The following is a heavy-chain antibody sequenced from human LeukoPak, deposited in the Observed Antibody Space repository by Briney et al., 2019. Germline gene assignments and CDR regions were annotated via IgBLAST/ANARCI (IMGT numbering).Heavy chain of an antibody. Sequence: SETLSLTCAVYGGSFSGYYWSWIRQPPGKGLEWIGEINHSGSTNYYPSLKSRVTISVDTSKNQFSLKLSSVTAADTAMYYCGKKGRNWGQGTLVTVSS. V-gene: IGHV4-34*01. CDR1: GGSFSGYY. CDR2: INHSGST. CDR3: GKKGRN. J-gene: IGHJ4*02.